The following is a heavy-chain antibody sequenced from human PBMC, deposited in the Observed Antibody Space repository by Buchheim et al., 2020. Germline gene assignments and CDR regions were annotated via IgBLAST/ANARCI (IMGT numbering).Heavy chain of an antibody. J-gene: IGHJ4*02. CDR3: ARGWSGSYYEDY. CDR1: GFTFSSYS. CDR2: ISSTSSYI. Sequence: EVQLVESGGGLVEPGGSLRLSCAASGFTFSSYSMNWVRQTPGKGLLQWVSSISSTSSYIYYADSVKGRFTISRDNAKNSLYLQMNSLRVEDMAVYYCARGWSGSYYEDYWGQGTL. D-gene: IGHD1-26*01. V-gene: IGHV3-21*01.